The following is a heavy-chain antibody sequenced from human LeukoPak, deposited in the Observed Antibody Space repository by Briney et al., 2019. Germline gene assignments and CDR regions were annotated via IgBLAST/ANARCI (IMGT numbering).Heavy chain of an antibody. CDR2: ISSSGGTI. J-gene: IGHJ3*02. CDR3: AKGLLFTIIVVVNADAFDI. CDR1: GFTFSSYE. D-gene: IGHD3-22*01. V-gene: IGHV3-48*03. Sequence: PGGSLRLSCAASGFTFSSYEMNWVRQAPGKGLEWVSYISSSGGTIYYADSLKGRFTISRDNAKNSLYLQMNSLRAEDTAVYYCAKGLLFTIIVVVNADAFDIWGQGTMVTVTS.